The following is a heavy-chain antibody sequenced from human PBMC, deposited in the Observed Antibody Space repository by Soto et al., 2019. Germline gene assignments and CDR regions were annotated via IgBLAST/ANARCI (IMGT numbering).Heavy chain of an antibody. CDR1: GGSISSYY. V-gene: IGHV4-59*01. D-gene: IGHD3-3*01. CDR2: IYYSGST. CDR3: ARASSEWFQENWFDP. Sequence: QVQLQESGPGLVKPSETLSLTCTVSGGSISSYYWSWIRQPPGKGLEWIGYIYYSGSTNYNPSLKSRVTISVDTSKNQFSLKLSSVTAADTAVYYCARASSEWFQENWFDPWGQGTLVTVSS. J-gene: IGHJ5*02.